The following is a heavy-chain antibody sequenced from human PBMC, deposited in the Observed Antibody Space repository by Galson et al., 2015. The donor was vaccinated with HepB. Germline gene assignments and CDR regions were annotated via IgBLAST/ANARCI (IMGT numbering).Heavy chain of an antibody. V-gene: IGHV3-23*01. Sequence: SLRLSCAASGFNFSNHAMTWVRQAPGKGLEWLSGIVEIESNKYHAETAKGRFTISRDNSKNTLYLRMNGLRVDDTAVYFCARVVKLATWGFDPCGQGTLVTVSS. J-gene: IGHJ5*02. CDR1: GFNFSNHA. D-gene: IGHD1-1*01. CDR3: ARVVKLATWGFDP. CDR2: IVEIESNK.